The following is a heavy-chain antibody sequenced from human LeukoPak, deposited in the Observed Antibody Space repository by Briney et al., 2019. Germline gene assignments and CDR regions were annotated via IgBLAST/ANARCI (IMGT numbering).Heavy chain of an antibody. CDR2: IYYSGST. CDR1: GGSISSYY. D-gene: IGHD3-3*01. Sequence: SETLSLTCTVSGGSISSYYWSWIRQPPGKGLEWIGYIYYSGSTNYNPSLKSRVTISVDTSKNQFSLKLSSVTAADTAVYYCARTSPNYDFWSGYYTDWSDPWGQGTLVTVSS. CDR3: ARTSPNYDFWSGYYTDWSDP. J-gene: IGHJ5*02. V-gene: IGHV4-59*01.